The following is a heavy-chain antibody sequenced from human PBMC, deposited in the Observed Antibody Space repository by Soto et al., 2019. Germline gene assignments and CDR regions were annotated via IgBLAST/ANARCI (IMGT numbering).Heavy chain of an antibody. CDR1: GFTFSSYA. CDR2: ISGSGGST. V-gene: IGHV3-23*01. Sequence: GGSLRLSCAASGFTFSSYAMSWVRQAPGKGLEWVSAISGSGGSTYYADSVKGRFTISRDNSKNTLYLQMNSLRAEDTAVYYCAKKWEPHQYYYYYGMDVWGQGTTVTVSS. J-gene: IGHJ6*02. D-gene: IGHD1-26*01. CDR3: AKKWEPHQYYYYYGMDV.